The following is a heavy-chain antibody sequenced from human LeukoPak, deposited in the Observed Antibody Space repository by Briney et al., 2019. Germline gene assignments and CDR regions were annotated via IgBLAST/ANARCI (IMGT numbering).Heavy chain of an antibody. CDR1: GGSISSYY. CDR3: ANQYGSHAFDI. CDR2: IYYSGST. V-gene: IGHV4-59*08. J-gene: IGHJ3*02. D-gene: IGHD1-26*01. Sequence: SETLSLTCTVSGGSISSYYWSWIRQPPGKGLEWIGYIYYSGSTNHNPSLTSRVTISVDTSKNQFSLKLSSVTAADTAVYYCANQYGSHAFDIWGQGTMVTVSS.